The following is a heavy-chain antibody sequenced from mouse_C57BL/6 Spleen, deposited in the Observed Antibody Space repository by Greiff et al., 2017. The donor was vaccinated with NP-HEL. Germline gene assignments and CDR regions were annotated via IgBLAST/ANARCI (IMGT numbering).Heavy chain of an antibody. V-gene: IGHV1-64*01. Sequence: VQLQQPGAKLLKPGASVKLSSKPPAYTLPTYWLHWVKQRPGQGLEWIGMIHPNSGSTNYNEKFKSKATLTVDKSSSTAYMQLSSLTSEDSAVYYCAITGTSMDYWGQGTSVTVSS. CDR3: AITGTSMDY. J-gene: IGHJ4*01. D-gene: IGHD4-1*01. CDR1: AYTLPTYW. CDR2: IHPNSGST.